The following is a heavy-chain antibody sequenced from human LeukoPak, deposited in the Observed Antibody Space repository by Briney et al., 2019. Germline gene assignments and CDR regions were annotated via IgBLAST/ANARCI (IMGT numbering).Heavy chain of an antibody. CDR1: GFTFSSYA. V-gene: IGHV3-23*01. CDR3: AKDRSGSFPNWFDP. J-gene: IGHJ5*02. CDR2: INGGGGNT. D-gene: IGHD3-10*01. Sequence: GGSLRLSYAASGFTFSSYAMTWVRQAPGKGLEWVSAINGGGGNTYYTNSVKGRFTISRDNSKNTLYLQMNSLRAEDTAVYYCAKDRSGSFPNWFDPWGQGTLVTVSS.